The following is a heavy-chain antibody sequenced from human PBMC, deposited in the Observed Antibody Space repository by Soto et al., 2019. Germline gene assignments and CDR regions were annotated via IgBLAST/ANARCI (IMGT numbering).Heavy chain of an antibody. Sequence: QVQLVESGGGVVQPGRSLRLSCAASGFTVSAYTMHWVRQAPGKGLEWVAVISSDGNHKYYTDSVKGRFTTSRDTSTNTLSLHMTSLRAEDTAVYYCTRWEQPLFEYWGQGTLVTVSS. CDR1: GFTVSAYT. CDR2: ISSDGNHK. V-gene: IGHV3-30-3*01. CDR3: TRWEQPLFEY. J-gene: IGHJ4*02. D-gene: IGHD1-26*01.